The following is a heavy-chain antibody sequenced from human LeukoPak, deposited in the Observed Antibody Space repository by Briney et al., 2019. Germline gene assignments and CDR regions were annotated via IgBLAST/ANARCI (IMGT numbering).Heavy chain of an antibody. V-gene: IGHV1-3*04. D-gene: IGHD5-12*01. Sequence: ASVKVSCKASGYTFTSYTIHWVRQAPGQRLEWMGWINTGNGNTKYSQKFQGRVTITRDTSASTAYMELSSLRSEDTAVYYCAKDSGSGYYYYGMDVWGQGTTVTVSS. CDR2: INTGNGNT. CDR1: GYTFTSYT. J-gene: IGHJ6*02. CDR3: AKDSGSGYYYYGMDV.